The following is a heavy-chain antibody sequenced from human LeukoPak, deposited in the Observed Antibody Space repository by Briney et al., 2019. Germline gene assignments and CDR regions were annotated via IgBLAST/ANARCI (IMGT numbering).Heavy chain of an antibody. CDR1: GGSISSSSYY. J-gene: IGHJ4*02. V-gene: IGHV4-39*01. CDR2: IYYSGST. CDR3: ARHRRGYSGYDFLYFDY. Sequence: PSETLSLTCTVSGGSISSSSYYWGWIRQPPGKGLEWNGSIYYSGSTYYNPSLKSRATISVDTSKNQFSLKLSSVTAADTAVYYCARHRRGYSGYDFLYFDYWGQGTLVTVSS. D-gene: IGHD5-12*01.